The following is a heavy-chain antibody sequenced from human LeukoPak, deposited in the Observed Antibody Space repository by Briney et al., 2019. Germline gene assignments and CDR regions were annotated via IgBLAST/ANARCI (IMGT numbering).Heavy chain of an antibody. Sequence: SVKVSCKASGGTFSSYAIIWVRQAPGQGLEWMGRIIPILGIANYAQKFQGRVTITADKSTSTAYMELSSLRSEDTAVYYCARSLGLGTPSYYGMDVWGQGTTVTVSS. CDR3: ARSLGLGTPSYYGMDV. V-gene: IGHV1-69*04. CDR2: IIPILGIA. CDR1: GGTFSSYA. J-gene: IGHJ6*02. D-gene: IGHD1-14*01.